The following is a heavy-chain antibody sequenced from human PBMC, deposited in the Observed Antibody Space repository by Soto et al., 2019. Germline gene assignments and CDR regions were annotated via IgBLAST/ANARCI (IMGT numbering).Heavy chain of an antibody. CDR2: IYYSGST. Sequence: PQTLSLTFTVFGPSISILSYYRAWIRQHSGKGLEWIGRIYYSGSTYYNPSLKSRFTISVDTARNQFSLKLRCVTVAETAGYYCASLCPQRQSSAWYSHTWGEADLVT. D-gene: IGHD3-3*02. CDR1: GPSISILSYY. CDR3: ASLCPQRQSSAWYSHT. V-gene: IGHV4-39*01. J-gene: IGHJ5*02.